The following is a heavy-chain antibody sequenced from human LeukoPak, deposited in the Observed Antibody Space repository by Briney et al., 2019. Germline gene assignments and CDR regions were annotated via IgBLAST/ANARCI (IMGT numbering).Heavy chain of an antibody. J-gene: IGHJ4*02. CDR3: ARFIPGYCSSTSCYDQNFDY. V-gene: IGHV1-2*02. CDR2: INPNSGGT. D-gene: IGHD2-2*01. Sequence: GASVKVSCKASGYTFKGYYIHWVRQAPGQGLEWMGWINPNSGGTNYAQKFQGRVTMTRDTSISTAYMELSRLRSDDTAVYYCARFIPGYCSSTSCYDQNFDYWGQGTLVTVSS. CDR1: GYTFKGYY.